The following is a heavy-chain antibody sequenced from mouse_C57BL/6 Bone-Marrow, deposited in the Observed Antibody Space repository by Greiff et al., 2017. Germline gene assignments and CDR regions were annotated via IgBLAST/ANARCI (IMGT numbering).Heavy chain of an antibody. V-gene: IGHV1-50*01. CDR2: IDPSDSYT. D-gene: IGHD2-5*01. CDR1: GYTFTSYW. J-gene: IGHJ2*01. CDR3: ASYSNFDY. Sequence: QVQLQQPGAELVKPGASVKLSCKASGYTFTSYWMQWVKQRPGQGLEWFGEIDPSDSYTNYNQKFKGKATLTVDTSASTAYMQLSSLTSEDSAVYYCASYSNFDYWGQGTTLTVSS.